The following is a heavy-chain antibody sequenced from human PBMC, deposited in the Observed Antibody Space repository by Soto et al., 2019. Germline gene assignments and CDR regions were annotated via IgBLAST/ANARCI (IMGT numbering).Heavy chain of an antibody. Sequence: EVQLLESGGGLVQPGGSLRLSCAASGFTFSSYAMSWVRQAPGKGLEWVSAISGSGGSTYYADSVKGRFTISRDNAKNSLYLQMNSLRAEDTAVYYCARGDYYDRRFDSWGQGTLVTVSS. J-gene: IGHJ4*02. D-gene: IGHD3-22*01. V-gene: IGHV3-23*01. CDR2: ISGSGGST. CDR3: ARGDYYDRRFDS. CDR1: GFTFSSYA.